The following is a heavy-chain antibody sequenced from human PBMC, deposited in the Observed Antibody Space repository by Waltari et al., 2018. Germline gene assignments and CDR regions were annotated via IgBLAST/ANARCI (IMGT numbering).Heavy chain of an antibody. Sequence: EVQLLESGGGLIQPGGSLRLSCASSGFTVRSHYLRWFRQAPGKGREWVSVIYSGGSTYYADSVKGRFTISRDNSKNTLYLQMNSLRAEDTAVYYCAREVNVARYAFDIWGQGTMVTVSS. V-gene: IGHV3-53*01. CDR1: GFTVRSHY. D-gene: IGHD1-1*01. J-gene: IGHJ3*02. CDR2: IYSGGST. CDR3: AREVNVARYAFDI.